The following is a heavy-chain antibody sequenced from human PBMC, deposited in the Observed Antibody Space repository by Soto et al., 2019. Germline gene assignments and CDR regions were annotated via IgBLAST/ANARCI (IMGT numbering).Heavy chain of an antibody. V-gene: IGHV1-69*01. D-gene: IGHD1-26*01. CDR3: APALGADRGSNWCDP. CDR2: IIPIFGTA. Sequence: QVQLVQSGAEVKQPGSSVKVSCKASGGTFSSYAISWVRQAPGQGIEWMGGIIPIFGTAYYEQQFQGRVTLTADESTSTAYMELSSPRAEDTAVYYCAPALGADRGSNWCDPWGQGTMVAVSS. J-gene: IGHJ5*02. CDR1: GGTFSSYA.